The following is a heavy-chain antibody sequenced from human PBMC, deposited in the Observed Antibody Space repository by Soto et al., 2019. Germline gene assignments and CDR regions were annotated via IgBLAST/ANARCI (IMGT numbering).Heavy chain of an antibody. CDR2: ISSDGSDK. CDR3: ARDRQYGAGFIDV. CDR1: GFTFSSYA. V-gene: IGHV3-30*09. D-gene: IGHD3-10*01. J-gene: IGHJ6*02. Sequence: GGSLRLSCAASGFTFSSYAMHWVRQVPGKGLEWVAVISSDGSDKYYADSVKGRFAISRDSSKNTLYVQLNRMRAEDTALYYCARDRQYGAGFIDVWGQGTTVTVSS.